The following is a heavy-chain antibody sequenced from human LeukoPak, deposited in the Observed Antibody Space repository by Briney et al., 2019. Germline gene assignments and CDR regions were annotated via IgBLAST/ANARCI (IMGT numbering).Heavy chain of an antibody. CDR2: IYTGGST. CDR1: GGSISSGSYY. Sequence: SETLSLTCTVSGGSISSGSYYWSWIRQPAGKGLEWIGRIYTGGSTNYNPSLKSRVTISVDTSKNQFSLKLSSVTAADTAVYYCAREGQNRITIFGVVITERYFDLWGRGTLVTVSS. CDR3: AREGQNRITIFGVVITERYFDL. V-gene: IGHV4-61*02. D-gene: IGHD3-3*01. J-gene: IGHJ2*01.